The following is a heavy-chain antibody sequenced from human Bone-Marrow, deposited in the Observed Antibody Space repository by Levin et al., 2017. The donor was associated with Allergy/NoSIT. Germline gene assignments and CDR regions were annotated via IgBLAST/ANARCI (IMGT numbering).Heavy chain of an antibody. CDR3: AREALASFDY. CDR1: GDSISDSHHS. J-gene: IGHJ4*02. CDR2: IFFSGRT. Sequence: SQTLSLTCTVSGDSISDSHHSWAWIRQPPGKGLEWIGNIFFSGRTYYNPSLKTPVTISLDTSRNQFSLKLGSVTAADTAIYYCAREALASFDYWGQGALVTVSS. V-gene: IGHV4-39*07.